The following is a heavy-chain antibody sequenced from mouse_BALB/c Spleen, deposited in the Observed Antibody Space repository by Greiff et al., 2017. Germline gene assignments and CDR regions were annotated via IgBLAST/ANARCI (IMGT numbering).Heavy chain of an antibody. J-gene: IGHJ4*01. CDR1: GFTFSSYG. CDR2: ISSGGSYT. D-gene: IGHD2-1*01. V-gene: IGHV5-6*01. Sequence: EVMLVESGGDLVKPGGSLKLSCAASGFTFSSYGMSWVRQTPDKRLEWVATISSGGSYTYYPDSVKGRFTISRDNAKNTLYLQMSSLKSEDTAMYYCARHFYGNYEGNAMDYWGQGTSVTVSS. CDR3: ARHFYGNYEGNAMDY.